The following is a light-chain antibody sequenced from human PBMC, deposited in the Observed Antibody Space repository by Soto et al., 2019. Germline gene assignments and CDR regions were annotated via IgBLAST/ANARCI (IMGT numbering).Light chain of an antibody. J-gene: IGLJ3*02. CDR3: CSYAGFSTLV. Sequence: QSALTQPASVSGSPGQSVTISCTGSSSDVGTYDLVSWYQQHPGKAPKILIYEGTKRPSGVSNRFSGSKSGNTASLTISGLQAEDEADYFCCSYAGFSTLVFGGGTPLTVL. CDR2: EGT. CDR1: SSDVGTYDL. V-gene: IGLV2-23*01.